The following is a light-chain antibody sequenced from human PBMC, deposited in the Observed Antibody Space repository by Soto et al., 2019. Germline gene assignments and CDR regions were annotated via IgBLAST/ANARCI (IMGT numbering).Light chain of an antibody. CDR1: QSVSSN. CDR3: QQYNNWPPWT. J-gene: IGKJ1*01. CDR2: GAS. V-gene: IGKV3-15*01. Sequence: EIVMTQSPATLSVSPGERATLSCRASQSVSSNLAWYQQKPGQAPRLLIYGASTRATGIPARFSGSGSGTEFTLTISSLQSVYYCQQYNNWPPWTFGQGTKVEIK.